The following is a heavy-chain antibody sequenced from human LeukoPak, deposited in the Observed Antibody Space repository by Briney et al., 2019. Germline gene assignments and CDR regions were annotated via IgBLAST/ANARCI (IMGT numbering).Heavy chain of an antibody. CDR1: GFTFSSYA. D-gene: IGHD3-22*01. J-gene: IGHJ4*02. Sequence: GGSLRLSCAASGFTFSSYAMSWVRQAPGKGLEWVSAISGSGGSTYYADSVKGRFTLSRDNSKNTLYLQMNSLRAEDTAVYYCAKSRITMIVVAPRYWGQGTLVTVSS. CDR2: ISGSGGST. CDR3: AKSRITMIVVAPRY. V-gene: IGHV3-23*01.